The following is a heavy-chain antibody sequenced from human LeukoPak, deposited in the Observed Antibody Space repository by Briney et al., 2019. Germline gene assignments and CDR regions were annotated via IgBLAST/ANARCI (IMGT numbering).Heavy chain of an antibody. Sequence: SETLSLTCAVYGGSFGGYYWSWIRQPPGKGLEWIGEINHSGSTNYNPSLKSRVTISVDTSKNQFSLKLSSVTAADTAVYYCARGSRITMIVVVTYDAFDIWGQGTMVTVSS. CDR3: ARGSRITMIVVVTYDAFDI. CDR1: GGSFGGYY. J-gene: IGHJ3*02. V-gene: IGHV4-34*01. CDR2: INHSGST. D-gene: IGHD3-22*01.